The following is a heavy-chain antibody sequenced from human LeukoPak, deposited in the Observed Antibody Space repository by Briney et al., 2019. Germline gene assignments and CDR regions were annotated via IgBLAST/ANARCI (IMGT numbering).Heavy chain of an antibody. CDR2: IDWDDDK. CDR3: ARIRRTTVVTAGAFDI. CDR1: GFSLSTSGMC. V-gene: IGHV2-70*11. Sequence: SGPTLVKPTQTLTLTCTFSGFSLSTSGMCVSWIRHPPGKALEWLARIDWDDDKYYSTSLKTRLTISKATSKTQVVLTMSDMDPLDTATYYCARIRRTTVVTAGAFDIWGQGTMVTASS. J-gene: IGHJ3*02. D-gene: IGHD4-23*01.